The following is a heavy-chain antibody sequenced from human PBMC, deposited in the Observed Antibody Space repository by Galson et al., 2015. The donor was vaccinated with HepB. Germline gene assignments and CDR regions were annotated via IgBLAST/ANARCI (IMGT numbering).Heavy chain of an antibody. CDR2: ITGSGGTT. Sequence: SLRLSCAASGFIFRSFPMHWVRQAPGKGLEFVSTITGSGGTTYYGDSVKGRFTISKDNSKDTVDLLMSSLRPEDTAVYYCVKSGTSWAHFDYWGQGTLVTVSS. J-gene: IGHJ4*02. CDR1: GFIFRSFP. D-gene: IGHD6-13*01. V-gene: IGHV3-64D*06. CDR3: VKSGTSWAHFDY.